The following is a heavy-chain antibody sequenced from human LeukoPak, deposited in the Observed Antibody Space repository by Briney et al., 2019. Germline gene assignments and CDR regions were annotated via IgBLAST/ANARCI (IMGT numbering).Heavy chain of an antibody. CDR1: GDSIRSSNYY. Sequence: PSETLSLTCTVSGDSIRSSNYYWAWIRQPPGKGLEWIGTIYHSGSTYYNPSLKSRVTISVDTSKNQFSLKLSSVTAADTAVYYCARSSSSWFDFDYWGQGTLVTVSS. J-gene: IGHJ4*02. CDR2: IYHSGST. CDR3: ARSSSSWFDFDY. V-gene: IGHV4-39*07. D-gene: IGHD6-13*01.